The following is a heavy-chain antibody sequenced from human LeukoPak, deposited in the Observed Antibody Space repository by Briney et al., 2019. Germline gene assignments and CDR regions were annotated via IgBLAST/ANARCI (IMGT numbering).Heavy chain of an antibody. J-gene: IGHJ4*02. Sequence: SETLSLTCSVSGGSITGYYWNWIRQSPGKGLEWIGYIHYSGSTNYNPSLKSRVTISVDTSKNQFSLKLSSVTAADTAVYYCASSLYGSGSFDYWGQGTLVTVSS. D-gene: IGHD3-10*01. CDR3: ASSLYGSGSFDY. V-gene: IGHV4-59*12. CDR1: GGSITGYY. CDR2: IHYSGST.